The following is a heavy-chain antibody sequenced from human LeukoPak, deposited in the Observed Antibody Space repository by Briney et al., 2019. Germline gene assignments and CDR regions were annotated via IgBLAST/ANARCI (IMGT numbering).Heavy chain of an antibody. D-gene: IGHD3-16*02. CDR3: ARQEEVWGSYRSDY. CDR1: GYTFTSYG. CDR2: ISAYNGNT. Sequence: ASVKVSCKASGYTFTSYGISWVRQAPGQGLEWMGWISAYNGNTNYAQKLQGRVTMTTDTSTGTAYMELRSLRSDDTAVYYCARQEEVWGSYRSDYWGQGTLVTVSS. V-gene: IGHV1-18*01. J-gene: IGHJ4*02.